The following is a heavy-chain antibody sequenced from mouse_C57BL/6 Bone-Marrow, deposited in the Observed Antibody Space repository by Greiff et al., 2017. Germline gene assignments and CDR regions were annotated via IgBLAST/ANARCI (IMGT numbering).Heavy chain of an antibody. CDR2: IYPGSGNT. Sequence: VMLVESGAELVRPGASVKLSCKASGYTFTDYYINWVKQRPGQGLEWIARIYPGSGNTYYNEKFKGKATLTAEKSSSTAYMQLSSLTAEDSAVDFCARSSTGTLLFDYWGQGTTLTVSS. D-gene: IGHD4-1*02. V-gene: IGHV1-76*01. CDR1: GYTFTDYY. J-gene: IGHJ2*01. CDR3: ARSSTGTLLFDY.